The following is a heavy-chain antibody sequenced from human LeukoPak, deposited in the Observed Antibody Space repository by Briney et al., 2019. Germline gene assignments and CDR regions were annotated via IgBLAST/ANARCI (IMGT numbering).Heavy chain of an antibody. Sequence: GGSLRLSCAGSGFTFGGYGMHWFRQTPGKGLEWVAVITYDGGRAFYADSVKGRFTISRDNSKNTMSVQMDDLRTEDTAVYYCTRYNNDHFDYWGQGTLVTVSS. V-gene: IGHV3-33*01. CDR1: GFTFGGYG. D-gene: IGHD1-14*01. CDR3: TRYNNDHFDY. CDR2: ITYDGGRA. J-gene: IGHJ4*02.